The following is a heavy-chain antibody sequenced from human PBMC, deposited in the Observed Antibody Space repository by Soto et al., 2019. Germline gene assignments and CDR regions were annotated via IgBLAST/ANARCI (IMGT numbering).Heavy chain of an antibody. D-gene: IGHD6-6*01. CDR3: ATTSEAKQLGPMSAFDI. J-gene: IGHJ3*02. V-gene: IGHV1-69*02. CDR2: INPVRGIA. CDR1: GGTFSSYT. Sequence: SVKVSCKASGGTFSSYTISWVRQAPGQGLEWMGIINPVRGIASYAQKFQGRVTMTADTSTSTVYMELSSLRSEDTAVYYCATTSEAKQLGPMSAFDIWGQGTMVTVSS.